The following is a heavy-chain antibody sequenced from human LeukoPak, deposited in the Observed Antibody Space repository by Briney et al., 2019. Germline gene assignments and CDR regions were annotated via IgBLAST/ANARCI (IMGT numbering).Heavy chain of an antibody. CDR3: ARTRWGSGSDQNSYYFDY. CDR2: INPNSGGT. D-gene: IGHD3-10*01. J-gene: IGHJ4*02. Sequence: ASVKVSCKASGYTFTGYYMHWVRQAPGQGLEWMGWINPNSGGTNYAQKFQGGVTMTRDTSISTAYMELSRLRSDDTAVYYCARTRWGSGSDQNSYYFDYWGQGTLVTVSS. V-gene: IGHV1-2*02. CDR1: GYTFTGYY.